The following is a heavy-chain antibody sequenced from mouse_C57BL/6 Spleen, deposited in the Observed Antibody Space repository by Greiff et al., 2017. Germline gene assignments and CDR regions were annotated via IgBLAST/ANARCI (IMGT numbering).Heavy chain of an antibody. V-gene: IGHV5-9-1*02. J-gene: IGHJ4*01. CDR3: TRDYDVYYAMDY. CDR2: ISSGGDYI. D-gene: IGHD2-4*01. CDR1: GFTFSSYA. Sequence: EVHLVESGEGLVKPGGSLKLSCAASGFTFSSYAMSWVRQTPEKRLEWVAYISSGGDYIYYADTVKGRFTISRDNARNTLYLQMSSLKSEETAMYYCTRDYDVYYAMDYWGQGTSVTVSA.